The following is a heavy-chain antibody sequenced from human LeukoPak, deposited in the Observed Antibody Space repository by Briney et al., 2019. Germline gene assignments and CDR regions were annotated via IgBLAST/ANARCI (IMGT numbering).Heavy chain of an antibody. CDR2: IIPIFGTA. J-gene: IGHJ4*02. CDR1: GGTFSSYA. Sequence: ASVKVSCKASGGTFSSYAISWVRQAPGQGLEWMGGIIPIFGTANYAQKFQGRVTITADESTSTAYMELSSPRSEDTAVYYCARDRYDSSGYYLPLFWGQGTLVTVSS. CDR3: ARDRYDSSGYYLPLF. D-gene: IGHD3-22*01. V-gene: IGHV1-69*13.